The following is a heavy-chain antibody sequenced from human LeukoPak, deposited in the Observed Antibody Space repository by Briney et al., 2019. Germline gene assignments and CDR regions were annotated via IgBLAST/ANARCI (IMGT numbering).Heavy chain of an antibody. J-gene: IGHJ5*02. V-gene: IGHV4-31*03. CDR2: IYYSGST. CDR1: GGSISSGGYY. CDR3: ARAPPITIFGFDP. Sequence: SETLSLTRTVSGGSISSGGYYWSWIRQHPGKGLEWIGYIYYSGSTYYNPSLKSRVTISVDTSKNQFSLKLSSVTAADTAVYYCARAPPITIFGFDPWGQGTLVTVSS. D-gene: IGHD3-3*01.